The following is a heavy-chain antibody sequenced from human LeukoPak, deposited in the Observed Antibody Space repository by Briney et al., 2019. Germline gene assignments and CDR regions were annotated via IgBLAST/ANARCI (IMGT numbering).Heavy chain of an antibody. J-gene: IGHJ4*02. Sequence: ASETLSLTCIVSGYSISSGYYWGWIRQPPGKGLEWIGRIYHSGTTYYNPSLKSPFTISVDLSKNQFSLRLSSVTAADTAVYYCARVSGSYYYFEYWGQGTLVTVSS. V-gene: IGHV4-38-2*02. D-gene: IGHD1-26*01. CDR1: GYSISSGYY. CDR3: ARVSGSYYYFEY. CDR2: IYHSGTT.